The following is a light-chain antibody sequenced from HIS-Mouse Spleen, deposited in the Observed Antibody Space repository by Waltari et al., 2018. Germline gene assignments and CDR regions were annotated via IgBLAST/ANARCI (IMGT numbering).Light chain of an antibody. Sequence: SYELPQPPSVSVSPGQPARITCSGDALPKNYAYWYQQKSGQAPVLVIYECSKRPAGIPERFSGSSAGTMATVTISGAQVEDEADYYCYSTDSSGNHRVVGGGTKRTVL. J-gene: IGLJ2*01. CDR1: ALPKNY. CDR2: ECS. V-gene: IGLV3-10*01. CDR3: YSTDSSGNHRV.